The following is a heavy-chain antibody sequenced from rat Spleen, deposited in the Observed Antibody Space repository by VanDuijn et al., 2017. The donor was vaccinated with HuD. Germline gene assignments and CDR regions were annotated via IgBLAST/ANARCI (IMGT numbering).Heavy chain of an antibody. J-gene: IGHJ3*01. CDR2: ISSGGRT. V-gene: IGHV2S12*01. Sequence: QVQLKESGPGLVQPSQTLSLTCTVSGFSLTSNDVSWVRQPPGKGLEWIAAISSGGRTYYNSNLKSRLSINRDTSKSQVFLKMKSRKTEDTAIYFCTREEAYWGHGTLVTVSS. CDR1: GFSLTSND. CDR3: TREEAY.